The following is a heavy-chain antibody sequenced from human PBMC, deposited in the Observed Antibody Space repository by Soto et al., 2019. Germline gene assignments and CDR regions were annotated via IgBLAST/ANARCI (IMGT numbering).Heavy chain of an antibody. CDR2: LVVGTGNT. Sequence: QMQLVQSGPEVKKPGTSVKVSCKTSGFTFRSSAVQWVRQARGQRLEWIGWLVVGTGNTNYAQKFQQRVTIASDRSTNTVSMELSSLTSEDTAVYYCATGAYCSGGSCSDDYYYYYGMDLWGQGTTVTVSS. D-gene: IGHD2-15*01. CDR3: ATGAYCSGGSCSDDYYYYYGMDL. V-gene: IGHV1-58*01. CDR1: GFTFRSSA. J-gene: IGHJ6*02.